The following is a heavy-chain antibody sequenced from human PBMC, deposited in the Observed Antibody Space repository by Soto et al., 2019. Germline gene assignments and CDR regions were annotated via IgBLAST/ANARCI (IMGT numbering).Heavy chain of an antibody. CDR2: ISISGNTI. D-gene: IGHD6-13*01. J-gene: IGHJ4*02. Sequence: EVQLVESGGGLVQPGGSLRLSCAASGFTFSSYEMNWVRQAPGKGLEWVSYISISGNTIYYADSVKGRFTISRDNAKNSLYLQMNSLRAEDTSVYYCAREDSSWPYFDYWGQGTLVTVSS. CDR1: GFTFSSYE. V-gene: IGHV3-48*03. CDR3: AREDSSWPYFDY.